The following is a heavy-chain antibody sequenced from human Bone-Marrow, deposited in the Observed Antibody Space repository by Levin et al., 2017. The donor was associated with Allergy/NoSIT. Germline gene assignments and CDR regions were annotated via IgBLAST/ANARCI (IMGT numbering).Heavy chain of an antibody. CDR2: FYTSDDT. J-gene: IGHJ3*02. D-gene: IGHD2-21*01. CDR3: ARGGRSNCDNESCYSRNAFNI. CDR1: GDSVSSHY. V-gene: IGHV4-4*07. Sequence: SQTLSLTCTVSGDSVSSHYWNWIRPPAGKGLEWVGRFYTSDDTNYNPSLKSRVTMSFDTSKNHFSLKLTSVTAADTAVYYFARGGRSNCDNESCYSRNAFNIWGRGTMVTVSS.